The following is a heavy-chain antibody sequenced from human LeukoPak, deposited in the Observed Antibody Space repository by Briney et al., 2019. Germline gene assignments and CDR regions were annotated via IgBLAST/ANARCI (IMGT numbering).Heavy chain of an antibody. CDR1: GGTFSSYA. CDR2: IIPFFGTA. Sequence: VASVKVSCKASGGTFSSYAISWVRQAPGQGLEWMGGIIPFFGTANPAQKFQGRVTITADESTSTAYMELSSLRSEDTAVYYCARETGHGYNWMGYWGQGTLVTVSS. CDR3: ARETGHGYNWMGY. V-gene: IGHV1-69*13. J-gene: IGHJ4*02. D-gene: IGHD5-24*01.